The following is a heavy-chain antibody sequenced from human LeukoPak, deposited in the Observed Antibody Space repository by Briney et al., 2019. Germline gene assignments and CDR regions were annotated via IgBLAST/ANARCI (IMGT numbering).Heavy chain of an antibody. CDR3: AREIVVVPAAAITGWFDP. CDR1: GFTFSSYS. D-gene: IGHD2-2*01. Sequence: GGSLRLSCAASGFTFSSYSMNWVRQAPGKGLEWVSYISSSSSTIYYADSVKGRFTISRDNAKNSLYLQMNSLRDEGTAVYYCAREIVVVPAAAITGWFDPWGQGTLVTVSS. V-gene: IGHV3-48*02. J-gene: IGHJ5*02. CDR2: ISSSSSTI.